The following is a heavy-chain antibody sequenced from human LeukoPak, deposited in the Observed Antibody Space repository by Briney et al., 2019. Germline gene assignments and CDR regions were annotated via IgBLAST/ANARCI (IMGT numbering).Heavy chain of an antibody. CDR3: ARGDYYDFWSGPEGFDP. D-gene: IGHD3-3*01. V-gene: IGHV3-7*01. CDR2: IKQDGSEK. Sequence: GGSLRLSCAASGFTFSSYSMNWVRQAPGKGLEWVANIKQDGSEKYYVDSVKGRFTISRDNAKNSLYLQMNSLRAEDTAVYYCARGDYYDFWSGPEGFDPWGQGTLVTVSS. J-gene: IGHJ5*02. CDR1: GFTFSSYS.